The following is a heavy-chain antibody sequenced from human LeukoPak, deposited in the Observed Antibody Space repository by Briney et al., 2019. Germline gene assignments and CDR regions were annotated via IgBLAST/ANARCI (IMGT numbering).Heavy chain of an antibody. D-gene: IGHD1-1*01. J-gene: IGHJ3*02. Sequence: SVKVSCKASGGTFSSYAISWVRQAPGQGLEWMGGIIPIFGTANYAQKFQGRVTITADESTSTAYMELSSLRSEDTAVYYCARADPDGTHDAFDIWGQGAMVTVSS. CDR2: IIPIFGTA. CDR3: ARADPDGTHDAFDI. V-gene: IGHV1-69*13. CDR1: GGTFSSYA.